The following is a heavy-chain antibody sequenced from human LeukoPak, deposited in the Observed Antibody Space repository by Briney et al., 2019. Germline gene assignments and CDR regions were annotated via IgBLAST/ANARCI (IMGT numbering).Heavy chain of an antibody. CDR1: GFTFSDYH. CDR3: ARDSTRYCSGGSCYDFDS. J-gene: IGHJ4*02. V-gene: IGHV3-21*01. D-gene: IGHD2-15*01. Sequence: GGSLRLSCAASGFTFSDYHMNWIRQAPGKGLEWVSTISSNDNYIYYAGSVKGRFTISRDNAKNSLYLQMNSLGAEDTAVYYCARDSTRYCSGGSCYDFDSWGQGTLVTVSS. CDR2: ISSNDNYI.